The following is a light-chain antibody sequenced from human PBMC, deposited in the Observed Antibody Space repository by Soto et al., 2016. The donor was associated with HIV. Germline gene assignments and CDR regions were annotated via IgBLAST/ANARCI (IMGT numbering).Light chain of an antibody. Sequence: DIQMTQSPSSLSASVGDIVTITCRASQTITKYLNWYQFKPGDTPKLLIYGASSLQSGVPFRFSGSRSGTSFTPTITTLQPEDFATYFCQQSFSAPYTFGQGTKLEV. V-gene: IGKV1-39*01. CDR1: QTITKY. J-gene: IGKJ2*01. CDR3: QQSFSAPYT. CDR2: GAS.